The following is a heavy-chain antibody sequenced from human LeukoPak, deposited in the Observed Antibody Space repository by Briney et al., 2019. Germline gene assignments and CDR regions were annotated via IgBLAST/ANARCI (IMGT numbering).Heavy chain of an antibody. V-gene: IGHV3-74*01. CDR3: TSNCGGDCRLG. CDR2: INSDGSST. J-gene: IGHJ4*02. D-gene: IGHD2-21*02. CDR1: GFTFSSYW. Sequence: PGGSLRLSCAASGFTFSSYWMHWVRQAPGKGLVWVSRINSDGSSTSYADSVKGRFTISRDDSKNTAYLQMNSLKTEDTAVYYCTSNCGGDCRLGWGQGTLVTVSS.